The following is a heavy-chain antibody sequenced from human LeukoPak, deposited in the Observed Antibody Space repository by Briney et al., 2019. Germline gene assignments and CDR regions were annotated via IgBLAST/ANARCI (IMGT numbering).Heavy chain of an antibody. J-gene: IGHJ3*02. Sequence: GGSLRLSCAASGFTFSSYEMNWVRQAPRKGLEWVSYISSSGSIIYYADSVKGRFTISRDSAKNSLYLQMNSLRAEDTAVYYCARGAYYYDSSGYYGAFDIWGQGTMVTVSS. CDR2: ISSSGSII. D-gene: IGHD3-22*01. V-gene: IGHV3-48*03. CDR3: ARGAYYYDSSGYYGAFDI. CDR1: GFTFSSYE.